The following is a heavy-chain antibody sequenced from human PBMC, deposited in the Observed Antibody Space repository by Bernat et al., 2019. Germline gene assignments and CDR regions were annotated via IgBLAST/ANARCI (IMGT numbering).Heavy chain of an antibody. CDR3: ARLGSRWSLDY. V-gene: IGHV3-33*01. CDR2: IWYDGSNK. Sequence: QVPVVESGGGVVQPGRSLRLSCAASGFTFSSYGMHWVRQAPGKGLEWVAVIWYDGSNKYYGDSVKGRFTISRDNSKNTVYLQMNSLRAEDTAVYYCARLGSRWSLDYWGQGTLVTVSS. J-gene: IGHJ4*02. D-gene: IGHD6-19*01. CDR1: GFTFSSYG.